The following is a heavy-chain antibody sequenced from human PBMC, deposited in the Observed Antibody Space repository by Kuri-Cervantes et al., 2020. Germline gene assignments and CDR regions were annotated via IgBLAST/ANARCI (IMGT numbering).Heavy chain of an antibody. D-gene: IGHD3-9*01. CDR1: GYTFTSYG. V-gene: IGHV1-18*01. J-gene: IGHJ6*04. CDR2: ISAYNGNT. Sequence: ASVKVSCKASGYTFTSYGISWVRQAPGQGLEWMGWISAYNGNTNYAQKLQGRVTMTTDTSTSTAYMELRSLRSDDTAVYYCARFVIVEREWWWSRDARFGDANYDILTGQFNIGPTDVWGKGTTVTVSS. CDR3: ARFVIVEREWWWSRDARFGDANYDILTGQFNIGPTDV.